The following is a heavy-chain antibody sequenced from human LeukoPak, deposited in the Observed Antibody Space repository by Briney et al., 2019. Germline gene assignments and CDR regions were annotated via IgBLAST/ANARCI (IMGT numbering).Heavy chain of an antibody. CDR2: INPNSGNT. CDR3: ARSQITFGGVNVIYFDY. J-gene: IGHJ4*02. V-gene: IGHV1-8*03. CDR1: GHTVTSYD. Sequence: GSGEVSGNAAGHTVTSYDINWVRQATGQGLEWRGWINPNSGNTGDAQKFQGRVTITRNTSISTAYMELSSIRSDDKAVYHCARSQITFGGVNVIYFDYWGQGTLVTVSS. D-gene: IGHD3-16*02.